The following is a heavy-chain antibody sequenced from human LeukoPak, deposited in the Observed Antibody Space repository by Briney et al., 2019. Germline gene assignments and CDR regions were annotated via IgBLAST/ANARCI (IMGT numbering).Heavy chain of an antibody. V-gene: IGHV3-66*02. D-gene: IGHD1-26*01. Sequence: GGSLRLSCAASGLTVSSNYMSWVRQAPGKGLEWVSVIYSGGSTYYADSVKGRSTISRDNSKNTLYLQMNSLRTEDTAVYYCARAATSGSYSFDYWGQGTLVTVSS. CDR3: ARAATSGSYSFDY. J-gene: IGHJ4*02. CDR1: GLTVSSNY. CDR2: IYSGGST.